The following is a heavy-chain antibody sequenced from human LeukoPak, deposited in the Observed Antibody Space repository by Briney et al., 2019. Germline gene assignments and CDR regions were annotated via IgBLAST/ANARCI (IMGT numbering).Heavy chain of an antibody. J-gene: IGHJ4*02. D-gene: IGHD4-11*01. CDR1: GSSISSYW. CDR3: TRDRTTITLFEL. V-gene: IGHV3-74*01. Sequence: GGSLRLSCAASGSSISSYWMHWVRQVPGKGLVWVSRISHDRSTTGYADSVKGRFTASRDNARNTLYLQINSLRAEDSAVYYCTRDRTTITLFELWGQGTLVTVSS. CDR2: ISHDRSTT.